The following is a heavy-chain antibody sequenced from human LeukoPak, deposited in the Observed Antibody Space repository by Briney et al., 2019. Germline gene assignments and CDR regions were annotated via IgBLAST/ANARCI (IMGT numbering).Heavy chain of an antibody. CDR2: ICPSGSS. Sequence: SETLSLTCSVSGFSITSHYCWGWIRQPPGKGLEWIGSICPSGSSFYNPSLKSRLAMLIDTSKNQFSLKLSSVTAADTAVYYCARVCCYFDSGSDPNWFDPWGQGTLVTVSS. D-gene: IGHD3-10*01. CDR3: ARVCCYFDSGSDPNWFDP. J-gene: IGHJ5*02. CDR1: GFSITSHYC. V-gene: IGHV4-38-2*02.